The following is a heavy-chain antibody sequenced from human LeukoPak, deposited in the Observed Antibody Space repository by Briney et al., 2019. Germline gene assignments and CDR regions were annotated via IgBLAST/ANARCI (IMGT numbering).Heavy chain of an antibody. J-gene: IGHJ4*02. Sequence: ASVKVSCKASGGTFSSYAISWVRQAPEQGLEWMGGIIPIFGTANYAQKFQGRVTITADESTSTAYMELSGLRSEDTAVYYCASSVAGTVDYWGQGTLVTVSS. D-gene: IGHD6-19*01. CDR1: GGTFSSYA. V-gene: IGHV1-69*13. CDR3: ASSVAGTVDY. CDR2: IIPIFGTA.